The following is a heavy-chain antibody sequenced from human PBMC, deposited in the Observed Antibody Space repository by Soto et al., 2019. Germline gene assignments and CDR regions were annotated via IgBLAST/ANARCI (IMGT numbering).Heavy chain of an antibody. V-gene: IGHV3-11*01. CDR3: ARDIRGAN. Sequence: QVQLVESGGGLVKIGGSLRLSCAASGFTLSDHYMTWVRQVPGKGLEWVSYISASSTTIYYADSVKGRFTISRDNAKNSLVLQMNSQRAEDTAVYYCARDIRGANWGQGTLVTVSS. CDR1: GFTLSDHY. J-gene: IGHJ4*02. CDR2: ISASSTTI.